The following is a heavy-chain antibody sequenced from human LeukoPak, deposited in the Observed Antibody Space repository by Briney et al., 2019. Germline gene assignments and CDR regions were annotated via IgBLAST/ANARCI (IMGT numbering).Heavy chain of an antibody. J-gene: IGHJ4*02. CDR3: ARVTAIYCSGGSCYLRY. D-gene: IGHD2-15*01. Sequence: ASVKDSCKASGYTFTSYDINWVRQATGQGLEWMGWMNPNSGNTGYAQKFQGRVTMTRNTSISTAYMELSSLRSEDTAVYYCARVTAIYCSGGSCYLRYWGQGTLVTVSS. CDR1: GYTFTSYD. V-gene: IGHV1-8*01. CDR2: MNPNSGNT.